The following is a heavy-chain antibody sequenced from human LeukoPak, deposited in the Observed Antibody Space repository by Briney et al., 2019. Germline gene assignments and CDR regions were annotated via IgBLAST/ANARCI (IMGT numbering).Heavy chain of an antibody. J-gene: IGHJ4*02. CDR1: GFTFSSYA. V-gene: IGHV3-23*01. CDR3: AKGPGTYNWNYVGY. CDR2: IIGSGGST. Sequence: PGGSLRLSCAASGFTFSSYAMNWVRQAPGKGLEWVSAIIGSGGSTYYADSVKGRFTISRDNSKNTLYLQMNSLRAEDTAVYYCAKGPGTYNWNYVGYWGQGTLVTVSS. D-gene: IGHD1-20*01.